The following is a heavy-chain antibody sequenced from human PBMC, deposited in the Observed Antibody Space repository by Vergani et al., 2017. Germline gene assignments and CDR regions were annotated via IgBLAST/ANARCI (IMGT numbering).Heavy chain of an antibody. Sequence: EVQLVESGGGLVQPGGSLRLSCAASGFTFSGYEMNWVRRAPGKGLEWVSYISSSGSTIYYADSVKGRFTISRDNAKNSLYLQMSSLRAEDTAVYYCARDWVGQWLVQNYFDYWGQGTLVTVSS. CDR3: ARDWVGQWLVQNYFDY. D-gene: IGHD6-19*01. J-gene: IGHJ4*02. CDR2: ISSSGSTI. V-gene: IGHV3-48*03. CDR1: GFTFSGYE.